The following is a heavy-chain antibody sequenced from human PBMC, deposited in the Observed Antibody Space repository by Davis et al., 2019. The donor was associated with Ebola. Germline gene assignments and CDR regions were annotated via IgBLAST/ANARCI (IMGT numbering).Heavy chain of an antibody. V-gene: IGHV3-33*08. D-gene: IGHD2-21*02. J-gene: IGHJ4*02. CDR1: GFTFSNAW. Sequence: GESLKISYAASGFTFSNAWMNWVRQAPGKGLEWVAVIWYDGSKKYYSDSVKGRFTISRDNSDNMLYLQMNSLRAEDTAVYYCAMPDCSGADCFSVYIKSWGQGTLVTVSS. CDR2: IWYDGSKK. CDR3: AMPDCSGADCFSVYIKS.